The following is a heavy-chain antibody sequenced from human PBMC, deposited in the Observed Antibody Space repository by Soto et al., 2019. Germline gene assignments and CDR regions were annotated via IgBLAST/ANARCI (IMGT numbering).Heavy chain of an antibody. D-gene: IGHD6-13*01. V-gene: IGHV4-34*01. CDR3: ARTYSSSRRYYYYGMDV. CDR2: INHSGST. Sequence: SETLSLTCAVYGGSFSGYYWSWIRQPPGKGLEWIGEINHSGSTNYNPSLKSRVTISVDASKNQFSLKLSSVTAADTAVYYCARTYSSSRRYYYYGMDVWGQGTTVTVSS. J-gene: IGHJ6*02. CDR1: GGSFSGYY.